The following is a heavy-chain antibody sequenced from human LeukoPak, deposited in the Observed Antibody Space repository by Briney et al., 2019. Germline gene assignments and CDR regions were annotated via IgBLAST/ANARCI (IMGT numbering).Heavy chain of an antibody. CDR3: AKQSGGSCYSSLDY. CDR1: GFTFSSYV. J-gene: IGHJ4*02. V-gene: IGHV3-23*01. Sequence: GGSLRLSCAASGFTFSSYVMHWVRQAPGKGLEWVSGIGGSGSSTYYTDSVKGRFTISRDNSKNTLYLQMNSLRPEDTAIYYCAKQSGGSCYSSLDYWGQGILVTVSS. D-gene: IGHD2-15*01. CDR2: IGGSGSST.